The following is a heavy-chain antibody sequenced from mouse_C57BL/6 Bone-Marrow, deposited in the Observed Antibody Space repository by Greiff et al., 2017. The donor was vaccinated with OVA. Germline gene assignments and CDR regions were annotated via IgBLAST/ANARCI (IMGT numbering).Heavy chain of an antibody. CDR3: AIDDYDVGYAMDY. Sequence: VQLVESGAELARPGASVKLSCKASGYTFTSYGIHWVKQSTGPGLEWIGEISPRSGNTYYNEKFKGKATLTADKPSSTAYKALRSLTSEDSAVLFCAIDDYDVGYAMDYWGQGTSVTVSS. J-gene: IGHJ4*01. CDR1: GYTFTSYG. D-gene: IGHD2-4*01. CDR2: ISPRSGNT. V-gene: IGHV1-81*01.